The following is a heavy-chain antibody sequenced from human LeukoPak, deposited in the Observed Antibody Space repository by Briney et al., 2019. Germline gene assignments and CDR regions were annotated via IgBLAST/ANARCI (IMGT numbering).Heavy chain of an antibody. D-gene: IGHD5-18*01. CDR3: AKGGFSFGYADH. CDR1: GFTFSDYA. Sequence: GGSLRLSGAASGFTFSDYAMHWVRQAQGKGLEWVTAISSDGSNKYFADSVKGRFTISRDNSKNTLDLEMSSLRTEDTAVYFCAKGGFSFGYADHWGQGTLVTVSS. V-gene: IGHV3-30*04. CDR2: ISSDGSNK. J-gene: IGHJ5*02.